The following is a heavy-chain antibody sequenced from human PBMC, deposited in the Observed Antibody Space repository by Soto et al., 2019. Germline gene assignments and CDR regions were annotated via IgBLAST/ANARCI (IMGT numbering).Heavy chain of an antibody. CDR1: GYTFTSYD. CDR2: MNPNSGGT. D-gene: IGHD5-12*01. Sequence: GASVKVSCKASGYTFTSYDINWVRQATGQGLEWMGWMNPNSGGTNYAQKFQGWVTMTRDTSISTAYMELNSLRAEDTAFYYCVKDHDEDFGYDLDYFNYWGQGTLVTVSS. J-gene: IGHJ4*02. CDR3: VKDHDEDFGYDLDYFNY. V-gene: IGHV1-2*04.